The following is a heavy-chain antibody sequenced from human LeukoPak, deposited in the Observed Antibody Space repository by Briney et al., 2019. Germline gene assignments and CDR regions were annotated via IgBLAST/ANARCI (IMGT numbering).Heavy chain of an antibody. J-gene: IGHJ5*02. Sequence: GGSLRLSCTASGFTFGDYAMSWFRQAPGKGLGWVGFIRSKAYGGTTEYAASVKGRFTISRDDSKSIAYLQMNSLKTEDTAVYYCTRDGREGSSGWYVGWFDPWGQGTLVTVSS. CDR3: TRDGREGSSGWYVGWFDP. V-gene: IGHV3-49*03. CDR1: GFTFGDYA. CDR2: IRSKAYGGTT. D-gene: IGHD6-19*01.